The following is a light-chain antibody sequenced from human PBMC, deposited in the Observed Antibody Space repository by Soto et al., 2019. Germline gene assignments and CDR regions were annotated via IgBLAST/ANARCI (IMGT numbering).Light chain of an antibody. CDR2: AAS. Sequence: DIQMTQSPSSLSASLGDRVTITCRASQSINRFLNWYQHQPGKAPKVLIYAASNLQSGVPSRFNGNGSGTDFTLTISSLQPEDFATYFCQQTYRPSYTFDQGTRLETK. CDR3: QQTYRPSYT. CDR1: QSINRF. V-gene: IGKV1-39*01. J-gene: IGKJ2*01.